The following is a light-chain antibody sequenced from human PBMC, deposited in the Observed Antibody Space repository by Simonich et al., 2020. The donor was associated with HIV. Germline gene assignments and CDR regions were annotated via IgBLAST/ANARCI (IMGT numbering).Light chain of an antibody. CDR1: QTFLYSSNNKNY. CDR2: WAS. J-gene: IGKJ3*01. Sequence: DIVMTQSTDSLAVSLGERATINCKSSQTFLYSSNNKNYLAWYQQKPGQPPKLLIYWASTRESGVPDRFSGSGSGTDFTLTISSLQAEDVAVYYCQQYYSTPVTFGPGTKVDIK. CDR3: QQYYSTPVT. V-gene: IGKV4-1*01.